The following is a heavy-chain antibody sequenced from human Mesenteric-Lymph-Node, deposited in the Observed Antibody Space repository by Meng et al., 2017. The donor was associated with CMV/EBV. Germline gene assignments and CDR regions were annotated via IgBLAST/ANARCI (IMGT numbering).Heavy chain of an antibody. CDR2: INHSGGT. CDR3: ARGVGYYYYGMDV. V-gene: IGHV4-34*01. Sequence: SETLSLTCAVYGGSFSGYYWSWIRQPPGKGLEWIGEINHSGGTNYNPSLKSRVTISVDTSKNQFSLKLSSVTAADTAVYYCARGVGYYYYGMDVWGQGTTVTVSS. CDR1: GGSFSGYY. J-gene: IGHJ6*02.